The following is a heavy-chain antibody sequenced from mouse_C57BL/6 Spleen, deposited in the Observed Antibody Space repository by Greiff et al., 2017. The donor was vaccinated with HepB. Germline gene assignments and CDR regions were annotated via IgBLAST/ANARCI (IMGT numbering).Heavy chain of an antibody. V-gene: IGHV1-47*01. CDR3: AIITMVVAPYAYFDV. CDR1: GYTFTTYP. Sequence: QVQLQQSGAELVKPGASVKMSCKASGYTFTTYPIEWMKQNHGKSLEWIGNFHPYNDDTKYTEKFKGKATLTVEKSSSTVYLELSRLTSDDSAVYYCAIITMVVAPYAYFDVWGTGTTVTVSS. J-gene: IGHJ1*03. CDR2: FHPYNDDT. D-gene: IGHD1-1*01.